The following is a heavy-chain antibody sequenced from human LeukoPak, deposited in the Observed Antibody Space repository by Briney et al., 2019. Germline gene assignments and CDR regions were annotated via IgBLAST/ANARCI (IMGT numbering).Heavy chain of an antibody. J-gene: IGHJ3*02. D-gene: IGHD4-17*01. CDR2: VYDTGGT. CDR3: ARTIMTTVTNDAFDI. Sequence: SETLSLTCTVSGTSITRTYWSWIRQPPGRGLESVGYVYDTGGTNYNPSLKSRVTISVDTSKNQFSLKLSSVTAADTAVYYCARTIMTTVTNDAFDIWGQGTMVTVSS. V-gene: IGHV4-59*12. CDR1: GTSITRTY.